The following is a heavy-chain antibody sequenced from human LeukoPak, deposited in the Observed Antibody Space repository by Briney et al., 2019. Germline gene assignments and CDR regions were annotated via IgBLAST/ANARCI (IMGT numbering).Heavy chain of an antibody. CDR1: GFTVSSNY. V-gene: IGHV3-53*01. CDR2: IYSGGST. CDR3: ARSSQPLVYQQN. D-gene: IGHD2-2*01. Sequence: PGGSLRLSCAASGFTVSSNYMSWVRQASGKGLEWVSVIYSGGSTYYADSVKGRFTISRDNAKNSLYLQMNSLRAEDTAVYYCARSSQPLVYQQNWGQGTLVTVSS. J-gene: IGHJ4*02.